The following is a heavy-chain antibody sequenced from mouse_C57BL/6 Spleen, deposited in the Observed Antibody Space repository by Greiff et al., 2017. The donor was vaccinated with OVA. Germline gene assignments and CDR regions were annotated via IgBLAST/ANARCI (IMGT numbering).Heavy chain of an antibody. CDR2: IDPSDSYT. CDR1: GYTFTSYW. CDR3: ARRGGRTGSAAMDY. J-gene: IGHJ4*01. V-gene: IGHV1-69*01. D-gene: IGHD4-1*01. Sequence: QVQLQQPGAELVMPGASVKLSSKASGYTFTSYWMHWVKQRPGQGLEWIGEIDPSDSYTNYNQKFKGKSTLTVDKSSSTAYMQLSSLTSEDSAVYYCARRGGRTGSAAMDYWGQGTSVTVSS.